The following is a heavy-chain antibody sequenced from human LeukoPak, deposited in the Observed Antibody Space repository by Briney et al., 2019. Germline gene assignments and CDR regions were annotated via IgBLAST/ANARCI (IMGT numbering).Heavy chain of an antibody. D-gene: IGHD6-19*01. J-gene: IGHJ4*02. CDR2: ISYDGSNK. CDR3: AKVGGGVAGHFDY. Sequence: GGSLRLSCAASGFTFSSYCMHWVRQAPGKGLEWVAIISYDGSNKYYADSVKGRFTISRDNSKNTLYLQMNSLRAEDTAVYYCAKVGGGVAGHFDYWGQGTLVTVSS. V-gene: IGHV3-30*18. CDR1: GFTFSSYC.